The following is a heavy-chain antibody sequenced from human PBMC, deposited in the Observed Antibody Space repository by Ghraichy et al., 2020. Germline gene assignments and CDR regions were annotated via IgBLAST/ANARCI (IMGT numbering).Heavy chain of an antibody. CDR3: ARSLVGDDAFDI. CDR2: IYYSGST. V-gene: IGHV4-31*03. D-gene: IGHD2-2*01. J-gene: IGHJ3*02. CDR1: GGSISSGGYY. Sequence: SETLSLTCTVSGGSISSGGYYWSWIRQHPGKGLEWIGYIYYSGSTYYNPSLKSRVTISVDTSKNQFSLKLSSVTAADTAVYYCARSLVGDDAFDIWGQGTMVTVSS.